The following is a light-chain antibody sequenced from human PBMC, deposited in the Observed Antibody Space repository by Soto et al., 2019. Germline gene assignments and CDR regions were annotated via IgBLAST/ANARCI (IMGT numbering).Light chain of an antibody. V-gene: IGLV3-21*01. J-gene: IGLJ2*01. CDR1: NVGSRS. CDR2: YDS. CDR3: QVWEATGDQVV. Sequence: SYELTQPPSVSVAPGETARISCGGNNVGSRSVHWYQQKPGQAPFLVIYYDSDRPSGIPERCSGSYSVNTATLLISRVEDGDEADYYCQVWEATGDQVVFGGGTQLTVL.